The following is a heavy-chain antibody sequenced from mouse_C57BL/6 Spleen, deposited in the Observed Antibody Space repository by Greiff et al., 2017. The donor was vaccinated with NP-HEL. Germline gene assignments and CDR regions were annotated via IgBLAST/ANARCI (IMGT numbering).Heavy chain of an antibody. CDR1: GYTFTSYW. V-gene: IGHV1-52*01. J-gene: IGHJ1*03. CDR2: IDPSDSET. CDR3: AREEGYWYFDV. Sequence: QVQLQQPGAELVKPGASVKLSCKASGYTFTSYWMHWVKQRPGQGLEWIGNIDPSDSETHYNQKFKDKATLTVDKSSSTAYMQLSSLTSEDSAVYYCAREEGYWYFDVWGTGTTVTVSS.